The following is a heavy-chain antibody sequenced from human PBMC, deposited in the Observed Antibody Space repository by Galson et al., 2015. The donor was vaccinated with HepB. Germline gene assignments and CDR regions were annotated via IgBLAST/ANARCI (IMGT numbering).Heavy chain of an antibody. V-gene: IGHV3-30-3*01. J-gene: IGHJ4*02. D-gene: IGHD3/OR15-3a*01. CDR3: ARGTGLETPDY. CDR2: ISYDGSNK. Sequence: SLRLSCAASGFTFSSYAMHWVRQAPGKGLEWVAVISYDGSNKYYADSVKGRFTISRDNSKNTLYLQMNSLRAEDTAVYYCARGTGLETPDYWGQGTLVTVSS. CDR1: GFTFSSYA.